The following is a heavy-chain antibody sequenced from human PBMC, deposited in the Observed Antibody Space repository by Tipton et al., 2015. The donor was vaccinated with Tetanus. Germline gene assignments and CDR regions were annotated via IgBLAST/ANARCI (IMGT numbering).Heavy chain of an antibody. Sequence: SLRLSCAASGFTFDDYTMHWVRQAPGKGLEWVSLISWDGGSTYYADSVKGRFTISRDNSKNSLYLQMNSLRTEDTALYYCAKDRGSGYDYRYYGMDVWGQGTTVTVSS. J-gene: IGHJ6*02. CDR2: ISWDGGST. CDR3: AKDRGSGYDYRYYGMDV. D-gene: IGHD5-12*01. V-gene: IGHV3-43*01. CDR1: GFTFDDYT.